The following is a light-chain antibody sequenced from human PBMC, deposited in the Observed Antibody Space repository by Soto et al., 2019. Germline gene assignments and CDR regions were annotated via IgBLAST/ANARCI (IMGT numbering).Light chain of an antibody. CDR2: EVS. CDR3: CSYADNNTYV. CDR1: SSDVGGYNY. J-gene: IGLJ1*01. Sequence: QSALTQPASVSGSPGQSITISCTGTSSDVGGYNYVSWYQQNPGKAPKLMIYEVSNRPSGVSNRFSGSKSGNMASLTISGLQAEDEADYYCCSYADNNTYVFGSGTKVTVL. V-gene: IGLV2-14*01.